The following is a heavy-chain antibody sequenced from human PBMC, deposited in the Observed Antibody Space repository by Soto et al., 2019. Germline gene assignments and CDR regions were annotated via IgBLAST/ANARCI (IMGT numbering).Heavy chain of an antibody. CDR2: INAGNGNT. CDR1: GYTFTSYA. V-gene: IGHV1-3*01. CDR3: ARRHGLDIDAYY. D-gene: IGHD3-10*01. J-gene: IGHJ4*02. Sequence: ASMKVSCKASGYTFTSYAMHWVRQAPGQRLEWMGWINAGNGNTKYSQKFQGRVTITRDTSASTAYMELSSLRSEDTAVYFCARRHGLDIDAYYWGQGILVTVSS.